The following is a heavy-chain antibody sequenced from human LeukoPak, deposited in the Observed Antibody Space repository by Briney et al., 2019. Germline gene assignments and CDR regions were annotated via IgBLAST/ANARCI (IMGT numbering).Heavy chain of an antibody. CDR2: ISSSSSTI. CDR1: GFAVSGNY. D-gene: IGHD3-3*01. Sequence: GGSLRLSCAASGFAVSGNYMSWVRQAPGKGLEWVSYISSSSSTIYYADSVKGRFTISRDNSKNTLYLQMNSLRAEDTAVYYCAKDSHWFGVDPYYFDYWGQGTLVTVSS. V-gene: IGHV3-48*01. CDR3: AKDSHWFGVDPYYFDY. J-gene: IGHJ4*02.